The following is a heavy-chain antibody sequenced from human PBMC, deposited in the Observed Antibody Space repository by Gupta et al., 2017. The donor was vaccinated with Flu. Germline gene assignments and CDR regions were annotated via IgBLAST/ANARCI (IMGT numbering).Heavy chain of an antibody. J-gene: IGHJ4*02. CDR1: GFTFSSYA. CDR3: AKDQGLAVAGTWGHPPQFDY. V-gene: IGHV3-23*01. CDR2: ISGSGGST. Sequence: VQLLESGGGLVQPGGSLRLSCAASGFTFSSYAMSWVRQAPGKGLEWVSAISGSGGSTYYADSVKGRFTISRDNSKNTPYLQMNSLRAEDTAVYYCAKDQGLAVAGTWGHPPQFDYWGQGTLVTVYS. D-gene: IGHD6-19*01.